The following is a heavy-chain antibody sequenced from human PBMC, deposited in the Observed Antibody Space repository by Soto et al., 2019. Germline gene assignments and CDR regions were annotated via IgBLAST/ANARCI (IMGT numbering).Heavy chain of an antibody. V-gene: IGHV4-4*07. J-gene: IGHJ6*02. CDR2: VYSSGRT. CDR1: DGSINNYY. D-gene: IGHD2-2*01. CDR3: ASDIVVVPSVPLDYYYGMDV. Sequence: SETLSLTCTVSDGSINNYYWSWIRQPAGRGLEWIGRVYSSGRTNYNPSLQSRVTMSVDTSKNQFSLRLNSVTAAETAVYFCASDIVVVPSVPLDYYYGMDVWGQGTTV.